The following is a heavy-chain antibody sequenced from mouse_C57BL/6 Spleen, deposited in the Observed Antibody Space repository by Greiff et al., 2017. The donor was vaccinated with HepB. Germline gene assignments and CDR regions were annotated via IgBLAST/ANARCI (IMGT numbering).Heavy chain of an antibody. CDR1: GYAFSSSW. D-gene: IGHD2-2*01. J-gene: IGHJ2*01. CDR2: IYPGDGDT. Sequence: QVQLQQSGPELVKPGASVKISCKASGYAFSSSWMNWAKQRPGKGLEWIGRIYPGDGDTNYNGKFKGKATLTADKSSSTAYMQLSSLTSEDSAVYCCARYGSYFDYWGQGTTLTVSS. V-gene: IGHV1-82*01. CDR3: ARYGSYFDY.